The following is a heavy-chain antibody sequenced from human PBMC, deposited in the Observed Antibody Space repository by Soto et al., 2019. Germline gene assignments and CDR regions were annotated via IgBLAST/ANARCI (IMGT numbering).Heavy chain of an antibody. V-gene: IGHV3-33*01. CDR3: ARDSSGYPEGYYGMDV. D-gene: IGHD3-22*01. CDR1: DFTFSSYG. CDR2: IWYDGSNK. Sequence: QVQLVESGGGVVQPGRSLRLSCAASDFTFSSYGMHWVRQAPGKGLEWVAVIWYDGSNKYYADSVKGRFTISRDNSKNTLYLQMNSLRAEDTAVYYCARDSSGYPEGYYGMDVWGQGTTVTVSS. J-gene: IGHJ6*02.